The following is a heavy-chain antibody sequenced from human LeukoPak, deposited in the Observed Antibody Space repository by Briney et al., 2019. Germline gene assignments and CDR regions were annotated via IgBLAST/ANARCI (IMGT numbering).Heavy chain of an antibody. CDR3: ARELTTFYYDISGYYGHAFDI. CDR1: AFTVSSNY. J-gene: IGHJ3*02. V-gene: IGHV3-66*01. CDR2: IYSGGGT. Sequence: GGSLRLSCAASAFTVSSNYMSWLRQAPGKGLEWVSVIYSGGGTYYADSVKGRFTISRDNSKNTLFLQMNSLRAEDTSVYYCARELTTFYYDISGYYGHAFDIWGQGTMVTVSS. D-gene: IGHD3-22*01.